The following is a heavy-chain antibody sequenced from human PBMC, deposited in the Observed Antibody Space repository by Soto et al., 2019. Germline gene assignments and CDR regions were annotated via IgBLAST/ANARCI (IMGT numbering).Heavy chain of an antibody. J-gene: IGHJ4*02. Sequence: ASVKVSCNVFGYTFTRDGFHWVRQAPGQGLEWMGWINAGNGQTKYSQKFQGRATISGDTSAPTVYMDLTSLRSEDTAVYYCARDGAVSGDLNFDSWGQGTLVTVSS. V-gene: IGHV1-3*01. D-gene: IGHD6-19*01. CDR3: ARDGAVSGDLNFDS. CDR2: INAGNGQT. CDR1: GYTFTRDG.